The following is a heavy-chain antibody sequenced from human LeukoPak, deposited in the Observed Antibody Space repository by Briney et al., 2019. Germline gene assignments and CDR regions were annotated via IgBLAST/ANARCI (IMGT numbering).Heavy chain of an antibody. CDR2: IYSGGST. CDR1: GFTVSSDS. Sequence: GGSLRLSCTVSGFTVSSDSMSWVRQAPGKGLEGVSFIYSGGSTHYSDSVKGRFTISRDNSKNTLYLQMNSLRAEDTAVYYCARRAGAYSHPYDYWGQGTLVTVSS. J-gene: IGHJ4*02. V-gene: IGHV3-53*01. D-gene: IGHD4/OR15-4a*01. CDR3: ARRAGAYSHPYDY.